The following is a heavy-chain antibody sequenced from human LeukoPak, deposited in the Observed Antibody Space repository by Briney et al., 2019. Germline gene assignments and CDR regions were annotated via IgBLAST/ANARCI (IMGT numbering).Heavy chain of an antibody. Sequence: GGSLRLSCAASGFTFSTSWMYWVRQAPGKGLLWISRISPDGSQTRNVDSVKGRFTISRDNARNTLSLQMNSLKIEDTAVYYCVVVVEPPDSDGFDVWGQGTMITVSS. J-gene: IGHJ3*01. CDR3: VVVVEPPDSDGFDV. CDR2: ISPDGSQT. V-gene: IGHV3-74*01. D-gene: IGHD1-14*01. CDR1: GFTFSTSW.